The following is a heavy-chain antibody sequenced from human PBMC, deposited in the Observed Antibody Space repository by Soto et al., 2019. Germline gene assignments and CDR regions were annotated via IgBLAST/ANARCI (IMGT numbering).Heavy chain of an antibody. CDR3: ARGGSYGDFFDS. D-gene: IGHD4-17*01. CDR1: GGCMSSNY. Sequence: SETLSLTCTVSGGCMSSNYWSWIRQSPGKGLEWIGYIYYTGSTKYNPSLQSRVTISLDTSKNQFSLRLASVTSADTAVYYCARGGSYGDFFDSWGQGAQVTVSS. J-gene: IGHJ4*02. CDR2: IYYTGST. V-gene: IGHV4-59*01.